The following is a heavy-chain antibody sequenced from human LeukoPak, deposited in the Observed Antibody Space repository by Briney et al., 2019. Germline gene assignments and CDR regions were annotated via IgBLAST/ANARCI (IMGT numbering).Heavy chain of an antibody. CDR1: GFTFSSYA. J-gene: IGHJ4*02. Sequence: GGSLRLSCAASGFTFSSYATYWVRQAPGKGLEWVSGIFGSGGSTHYADSVKGRFTISRDNSKNTVYLQMNSLRAEDTAVYYCAKHVGALNYFDYWGQGTLVTVSS. D-gene: IGHD1-26*01. CDR2: IFGSGGST. V-gene: IGHV3-23*01. CDR3: AKHVGALNYFDY.